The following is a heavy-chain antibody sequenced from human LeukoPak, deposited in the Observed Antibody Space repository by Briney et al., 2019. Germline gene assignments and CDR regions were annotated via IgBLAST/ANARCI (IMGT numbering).Heavy chain of an antibody. D-gene: IGHD4-17*01. CDR2: MDYSGST. CDR1: GGSISSYY. J-gene: IGHJ4*02. V-gene: IGHV4-59*08. CDR3: ARHGGDYTFDY. Sequence: SETLSLTCTVSGGSISSYYWSWIRPPPGKGLEWIAYMDYSGSTFYNPSLKSRVSTSVDTSNNQFSLKVGSVTAADTAVYYCARHGGDYTFDYWGQGTLVTVSS.